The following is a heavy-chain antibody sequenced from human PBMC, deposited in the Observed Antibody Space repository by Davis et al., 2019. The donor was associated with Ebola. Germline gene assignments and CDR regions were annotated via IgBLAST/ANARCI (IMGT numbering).Heavy chain of an antibody. CDR3: ARGSAFDSSGMIDY. Sequence: SETLSLTCTVSGGSISNGPYYWTWIRQRPGKGLEWIGYIYYTGNTYYNPSLKSRVTISVDTSKNQFSLKLSSVTAADTAVYYCARGSAFDSSGMIDYWGQGTLVTVSS. D-gene: IGHD3-22*01. V-gene: IGHV4-61*01. CDR1: GGSISNGPYY. CDR2: IYYTGNT. J-gene: IGHJ4*02.